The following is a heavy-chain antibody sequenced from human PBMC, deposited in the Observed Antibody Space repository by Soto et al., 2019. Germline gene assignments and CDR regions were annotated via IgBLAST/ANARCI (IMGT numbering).Heavy chain of an antibody. CDR2: IYTSGST. D-gene: IGHD4-17*01. CDR1: GGSISGYY. CDR3: ARDLAVTTIWFDP. Sequence: QVQLQESGPGLVKPSETLSLTCTVSGGSISGYYWTWIRQPAGKGLEWIGRIYTSGSTNYNPSLKSRVTVSVDTSKNQFSLKLSSVTAADTAVYYCARDLAVTTIWFDPWGQGTLVTVSS. V-gene: IGHV4-4*07. J-gene: IGHJ5*02.